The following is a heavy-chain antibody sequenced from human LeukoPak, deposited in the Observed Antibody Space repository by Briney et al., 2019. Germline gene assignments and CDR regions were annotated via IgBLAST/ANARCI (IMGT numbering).Heavy chain of an antibody. V-gene: IGHV4-4*07. CDR2: IYTSGST. CDR1: RGSISTYY. CDR3: ARGPGSSYFDY. D-gene: IGHD1-26*01. Sequence: SETLSLTCTVSRGSISTYYTSWIRQPARQGLEWIGRIYTSGSTNYTPSLKSRVTISVDKSKNQFSLKLSSVTAADTAVYYCARGPGSSYFDYWGQGTLVTVSS. J-gene: IGHJ4*02.